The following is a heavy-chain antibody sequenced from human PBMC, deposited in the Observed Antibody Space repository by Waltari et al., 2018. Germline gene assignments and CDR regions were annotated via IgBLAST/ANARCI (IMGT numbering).Heavy chain of an antibody. D-gene: IGHD6-13*01. J-gene: IGHJ6*02. Sequence: QVQLQQSGPGMVKPSGTLSLTFAVSRGSATSSNRWVWVRQPPGKGLVVVGASSQTGNTTQEPSVDSRVAISVGESWNQVSLEMTSITASDWSMFFCSRVFPGWYGYFCGLYVWGQGTTVIVSS. CDR2: SSQTGNT. CDR3: SRVFPGWYGYFCGLYV. CDR1: RGSATSSNR. V-gene: IGHV4-4*02.